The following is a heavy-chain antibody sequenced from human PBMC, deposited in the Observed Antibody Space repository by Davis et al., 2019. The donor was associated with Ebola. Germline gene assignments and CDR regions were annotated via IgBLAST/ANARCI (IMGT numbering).Heavy chain of an antibody. J-gene: IGHJ4*02. D-gene: IGHD2-8*02. CDR2: IIPIFGTA. V-gene: IGHV1-69*06. CDR1: GGTFSSYA. Sequence: AASVKVSCKASGGTFSSYAISWVRQAPGQGLEWMGGIIPIFGTANYAQKFQGRVTITADKSTSTAYMELSSLRSEDTAVYYCARDRAPDYCTGGVCYESPLDYWGQGTLVTVSS. CDR3: ARDRAPDYCTGGVCYESPLDY.